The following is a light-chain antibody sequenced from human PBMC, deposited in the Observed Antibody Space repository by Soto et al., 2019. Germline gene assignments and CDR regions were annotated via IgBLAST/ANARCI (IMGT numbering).Light chain of an antibody. CDR2: GDS. Sequence: QSVLTQSPSASGTLGQRVTISCSGSSSNIGSNNVNWYQQLPGAAPRLLIYGDSQRPSGVPDRFSASKSGTSASLAISGLQSEDEADYYCSAWDDSLNGDVFGTGTKVTVL. J-gene: IGLJ1*01. V-gene: IGLV1-44*01. CDR1: SSNIGSNN. CDR3: SAWDDSLNGDV.